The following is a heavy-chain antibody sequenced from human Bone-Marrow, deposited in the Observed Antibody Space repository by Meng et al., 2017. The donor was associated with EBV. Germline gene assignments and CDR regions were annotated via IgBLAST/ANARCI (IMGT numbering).Heavy chain of an antibody. V-gene: IGHV4-34*01. Sequence: QVQLQQWGAGLLKPSETLSLTCAVDGGSFSGYYWSWIRQPPGKGLEWIGEINHSGSTNYNPSLKSRVTISVDTSKNQFSLKLSSVTAADTAVYYCARAVLRYFDWLLWGFDPWGQGTLVTVSS. CDR2: INHSGST. CDR3: ARAVLRYFDWLLWGFDP. D-gene: IGHD3-9*01. J-gene: IGHJ5*02. CDR1: GGSFSGYY.